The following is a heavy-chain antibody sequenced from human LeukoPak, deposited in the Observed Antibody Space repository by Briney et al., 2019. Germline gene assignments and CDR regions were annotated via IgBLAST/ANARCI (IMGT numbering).Heavy chain of an antibody. J-gene: IGHJ5*02. V-gene: IGHV4-30-4*01. CDR3: ARGRVLLWLGGLLGDCFDP. CDR1: GGSISSGDYY. Sequence: PSETLSLTCTVSGGSISSGDYYWSWIRQPPGKGLEWIGYIYYSGSTYYNPSLKSRVTISVDTSKNQFSLKLSSVTAADTAVYYCARGRVLLWLGGLLGDCFDPWGQGTLVTVSS. CDR2: IYYSGST. D-gene: IGHD3-10*01.